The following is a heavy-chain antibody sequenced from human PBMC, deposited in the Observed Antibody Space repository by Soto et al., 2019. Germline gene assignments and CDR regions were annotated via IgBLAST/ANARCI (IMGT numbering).Heavy chain of an antibody. CDR3: ARSTTYGGMDV. J-gene: IGHJ6*02. CDR2: IIPIFGVP. Sequence: QVQLVQSGAEVKKPGSSVKVSCKASGGTPSSYAISWVRQAPGRGLEWMGAIIPIFGVPSYARKFQGRVTITADKATSTAYMELSSLRSEDTAMSYCARSTTYGGMDVWGQGNTVTVSS. CDR1: GGTPSSYA. D-gene: IGHD1-1*01. V-gene: IGHV1-69*17.